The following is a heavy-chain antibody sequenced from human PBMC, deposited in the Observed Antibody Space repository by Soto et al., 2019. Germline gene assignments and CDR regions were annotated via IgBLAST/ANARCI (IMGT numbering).Heavy chain of an antibody. CDR1: GFTFSSYG. CDR3: AREAAADFYYFDY. D-gene: IGHD6-13*01. V-gene: IGHV3-33*01. CDR2: IWYDGSNK. Sequence: GGSLRLSCAASGFTFSSYGMHWVRQAPGKGLEWVAVIWYDGSNKYYADSVKGRFTISRDNSKNTLYLQMNSLRAEDTAVYYCAREAAADFYYFDYCGQGTLVIVYS. J-gene: IGHJ4*02.